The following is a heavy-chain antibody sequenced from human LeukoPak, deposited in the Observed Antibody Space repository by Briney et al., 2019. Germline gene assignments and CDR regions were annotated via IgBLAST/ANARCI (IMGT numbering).Heavy chain of an antibody. CDR3: ARYRFVVGATDSFDM. D-gene: IGHD1-26*01. V-gene: IGHV3-48*03. Sequence: GGSLRLSCVASGFTFRSYDMNWVRQAPGKGLEWVSFISSSATSIEYADSVKGRFTISRDNAKNSLYLQMNSLRAEDTAVYYCARYRFVVGATDSFDMWGQGTTVTVSS. CDR1: GFTFRSYD. J-gene: IGHJ3*02. CDR2: ISSSATSI.